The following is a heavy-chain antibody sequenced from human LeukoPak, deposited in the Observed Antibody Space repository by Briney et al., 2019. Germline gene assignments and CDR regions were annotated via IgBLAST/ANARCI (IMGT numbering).Heavy chain of an antibody. CDR3: ARDGYGYYYIDY. J-gene: IGHJ4*02. Sequence: GGSLRLSCAASGFTFSSCAMNWVRQAPGKGLEWVSSISTSTSYIYYTDSAKGRFTISRDNAKNSLYLQMNSLRAEDTAVYYCARDGYGYYYIDYWGQGTLVTVSS. D-gene: IGHD5-12*01. V-gene: IGHV3-21*01. CDR1: GFTFSSCA. CDR2: ISTSTSYI.